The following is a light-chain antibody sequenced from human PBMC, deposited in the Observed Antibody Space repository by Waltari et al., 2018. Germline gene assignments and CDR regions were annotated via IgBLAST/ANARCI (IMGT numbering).Light chain of an antibody. CDR2: GAS. J-gene: IGKJ4*01. V-gene: IGKV3-15*01. CDR3: QQYYVWPPIT. CDR1: QSVRTN. Sequence: VLLTQSPASLSVSPGDTFILSCRASQSVRTNLVWYQQKAGQAPRTLIYGASTRASGVPSRFSGSGSETDFTLIISSLQSEDAAVYFCQQYYVWPPITFGGGTKLEI.